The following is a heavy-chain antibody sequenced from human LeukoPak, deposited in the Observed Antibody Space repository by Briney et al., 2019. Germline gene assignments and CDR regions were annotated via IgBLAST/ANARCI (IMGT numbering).Heavy chain of an antibody. D-gene: IGHD3-10*01. CDR2: ISGSGGST. CDR1: GFTFSSYG. J-gene: IGHJ3*02. Sequence: QPGGSLRLSCAASGFTFSSYGMSWVRQAPGKGLEWVSAISGSGGSTYYADSVKGRFTISRDNSKNTLYLQMSSLRAEDTAVYYCAKEGDYYGSGSHRGAFDMWGQGTMVTVSS. V-gene: IGHV3-23*01. CDR3: AKEGDYYGSGSHRGAFDM.